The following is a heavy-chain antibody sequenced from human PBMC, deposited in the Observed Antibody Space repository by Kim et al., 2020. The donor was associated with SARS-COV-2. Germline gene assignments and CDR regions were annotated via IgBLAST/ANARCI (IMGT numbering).Heavy chain of an antibody. V-gene: IGHV4-31*02. CDR3: ATWGAAFDI. J-gene: IGHJ3*02. D-gene: IGHD3-16*01. Sequence: PHYNPPLKHRLTISDDTSKNQFSLKLTSVPAADTPVYYCATWGAAFDIWGHGTMVTVSS. CDR2: P.